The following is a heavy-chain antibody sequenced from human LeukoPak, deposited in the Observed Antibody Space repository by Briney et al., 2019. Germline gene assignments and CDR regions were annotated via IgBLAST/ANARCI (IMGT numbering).Heavy chain of an antibody. CDR1: GFTFSSYW. V-gene: IGHV3-7*01. CDR3: ARMSSSSWFVCDY. Sequence: PGGSLRLSCAASGFTFSSYWMTWVRQVPGKGLEWVANIKQDGSEKYYVDSVTGRFAISRDNAKNSLYLQMNSLRAEDTAVYYCARMSSSSWFVCDYWGLGTLVTVSS. D-gene: IGHD6-13*01. CDR2: IKQDGSEK. J-gene: IGHJ4*02.